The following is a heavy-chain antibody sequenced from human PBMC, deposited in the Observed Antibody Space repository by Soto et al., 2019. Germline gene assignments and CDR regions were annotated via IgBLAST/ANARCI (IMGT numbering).Heavy chain of an antibody. J-gene: IGHJ5*02. CDR2: INAGNGNT. Sequence: ASVKVSCKGSGYTFTSYALHWVRQAPGQRLEWMGWINAGNGNTKYSQKFQGRVTITMDTSASTAYMELSSLRSEDTAVYYCARGEAPLNLGDSPPWFDPWGQGTAVPVSS. V-gene: IGHV1-3*01. D-gene: IGHD3-16*01. CDR1: GYTFTSYA. CDR3: ARGEAPLNLGDSPPWFDP.